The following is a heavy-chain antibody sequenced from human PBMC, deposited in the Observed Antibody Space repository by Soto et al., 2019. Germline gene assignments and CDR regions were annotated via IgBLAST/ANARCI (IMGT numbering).Heavy chain of an antibody. CDR2: ISYDGSNK. J-gene: IGHJ5*02. Sequence: VGSLRLSCAASGFTFSSYGMHWVRQAPGKGLEWVAVISYDGSNKYYADSVKGRFTISRDNSKNTLYLQMNSLRAEDTAVYYCANDAGNNWFDPWGQGALVTVSS. CDR3: ANDAGNNWFDP. CDR1: GFTFSSYG. V-gene: IGHV3-30*18.